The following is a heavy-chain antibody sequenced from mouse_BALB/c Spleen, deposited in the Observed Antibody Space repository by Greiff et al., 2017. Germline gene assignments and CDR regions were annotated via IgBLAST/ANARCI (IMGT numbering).Heavy chain of an antibody. J-gene: IGHJ4*01. D-gene: IGHD2-4*01. V-gene: IGHV7-3*02. Sequence: EVNVVESGGGLVQPGGSLRLSCATSGFTFTDYYMSWVRQPPGKALEWLGFIRNKANGYTTEYSASVKGRFTISRDNSQSILYLQMNTLRAEDSATYYCARDMITKAMDYWGQGTSVTVSS. CDR2: IRNKANGYTT. CDR1: GFTFTDYY. CDR3: ARDMITKAMDY.